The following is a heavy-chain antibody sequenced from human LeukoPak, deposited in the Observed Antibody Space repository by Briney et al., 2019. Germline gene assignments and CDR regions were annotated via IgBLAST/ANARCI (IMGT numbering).Heavy chain of an antibody. CDR1: GFTFNAYN. CDR2: ISGSGTTI. Sequence: GGSLRLSCAASGFTFNAYNMNWIRQAPGKGLEWIAYISGSGTTIYYADSVKGRFTIFRDNAKKSLYLQMDSLRAEDAAVYFCAREGADLNWFDPWGQGTLVTVSS. CDR3: AREGADLNWFDP. J-gene: IGHJ5*02. V-gene: IGHV3-48*01.